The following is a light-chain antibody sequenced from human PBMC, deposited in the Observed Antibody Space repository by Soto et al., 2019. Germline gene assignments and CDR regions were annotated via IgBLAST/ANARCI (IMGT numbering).Light chain of an antibody. CDR1: QSISSY. CDR3: QQSYSTPYT. V-gene: IGKV1-39*01. CDR2: AAS. Sequence: DIQMTQSPSSLSASVGDRVIITCRASQSISSYLNWYQQKPGKAPKLLIYAASSLQSGIPSRFSGSGSWTDFTLTISNLQPEDCATYYCQQSYSTPYTFGQGTKLEIK. J-gene: IGKJ2*01.